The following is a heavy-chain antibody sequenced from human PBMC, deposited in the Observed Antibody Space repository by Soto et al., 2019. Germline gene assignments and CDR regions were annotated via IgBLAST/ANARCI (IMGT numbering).Heavy chain of an antibody. D-gene: IGHD6-19*01. V-gene: IGHV1-18*01. CDR2: ISAYSGNT. Sequence: GASVKVSCKASGYTFTSYGISWVRQAPGQGLEWMGWISAYSGNTNYAQKLQGRVTMTTDTSTSTAYMELRSLRSDDTAVYYCASDFIAVADTLMAYWGQGTLVTVSS. CDR3: ASDFIAVADTLMAY. J-gene: IGHJ4*02. CDR1: GYTFTSYG.